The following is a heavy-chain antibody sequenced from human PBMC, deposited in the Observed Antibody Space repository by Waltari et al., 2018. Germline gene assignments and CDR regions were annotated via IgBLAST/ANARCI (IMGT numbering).Heavy chain of an antibody. CDR2: IYYSGST. V-gene: IGHV4-39*01. CDR3: ARRQGSITFGGVIVPPFDY. J-gene: IGHJ4*02. CDR1: GGSISSSSYY. D-gene: IGHD3-16*02. Sequence: QLQLQESGPGLVKPSETLSLTCTVSGGSISSSSYYWGWIRQPPGKGLEWIGSIYYSGSTYYNPSLKSRVTISVDTSKNQFSLKLSSVTAADTAVYYCARRQGSITFGGVIVPPFDYWGQGTLVTVSS.